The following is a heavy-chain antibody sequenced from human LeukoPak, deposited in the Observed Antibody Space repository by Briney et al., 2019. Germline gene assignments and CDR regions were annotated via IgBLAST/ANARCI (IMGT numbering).Heavy chain of an antibody. CDR2: ISISGIST. V-gene: IGHV3-64D*09. J-gene: IGHJ4*02. Sequence: AGTLSLSCSASGFSFRSFAMHWVRQAPGQGLEYVSAISISGISTFYADSVKGRFTISRDNSKNTLYLQMSSLGPEDTAVYYCVKPASGDFAHFDFWGQGTLVTVSS. CDR1: GFSFRSFA. CDR3: VKPASGDFAHFDF. D-gene: IGHD4-17*01.